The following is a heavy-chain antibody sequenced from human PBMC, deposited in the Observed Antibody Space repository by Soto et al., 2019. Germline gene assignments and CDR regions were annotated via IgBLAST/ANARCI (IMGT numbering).Heavy chain of an antibody. V-gene: IGHV3-74*01. J-gene: IGHJ4*02. Sequence: GGSLRLSCADSKVTINNYWMHLVRQAPGKGLVWVSRINVDGSSISYADSVKGRFTISRERAKNTLYLQINSLRDEDTAVYYCTRVAATATFFDSWGQGT. CDR2: INVDGSSI. CDR3: TRVAATATFFDS. CDR1: KVTINNYW. D-gene: IGHD2-15*01.